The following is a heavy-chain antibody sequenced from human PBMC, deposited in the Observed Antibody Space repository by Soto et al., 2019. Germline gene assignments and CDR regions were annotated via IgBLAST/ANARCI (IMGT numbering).Heavy chain of an antibody. Sequence: QVQLVESGGGVVQPGRSLRLSCAASGFTFSSYGMHWVRQAPGKGLEWVAVISYDGSNKYYADSVKGRFTISRDNSKNTLYLHMYRLRAEDTAVYYCATGVGLLWFVEHVLGGMDVW. J-gene: IGHJ6*01. V-gene: IGHV3-30*03. CDR1: GFTFSSYG. D-gene: IGHD3-10*01. CDR2: ISYDGSNK. CDR3: ATGVGLLWFVEHVLGGMDV.